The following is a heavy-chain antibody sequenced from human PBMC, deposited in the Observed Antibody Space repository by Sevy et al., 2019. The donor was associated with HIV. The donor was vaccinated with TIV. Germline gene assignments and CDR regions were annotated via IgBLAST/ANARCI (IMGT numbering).Heavy chain of an antibody. CDR3: ARPVGYAAS. CDR1: GYDFANNW. V-gene: IGHV5-51*01. D-gene: IGHD5-12*01. CDR2: IYPGDSDT. Sequence: GESLKISCRASGYDFANNWIGWVRQMPGEGLEWMEIIYPGDSDTRYTPSFEGRVTISADKSVNTAYLQWSSLKAPDTATYYCARPVGYAASWGQGTLVTVSS. J-gene: IGHJ5*02.